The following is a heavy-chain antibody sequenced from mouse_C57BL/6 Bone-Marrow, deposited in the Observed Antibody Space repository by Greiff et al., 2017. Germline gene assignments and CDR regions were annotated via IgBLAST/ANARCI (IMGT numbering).Heavy chain of an antibody. CDR1: GYTFTSYW. D-gene: IGHD1-1*01. Sequence: VQLQQPGAELVKPGASVKLSCKASGYTFTSYWMHWVKQRPGQGLEWIGMIHPNSGSTNYNEKFKSKATLTVDKSSSTAYMQLSSLTSEDSAVYYCARRGVVGWYFDVWGTGTTVTVSS. CDR3: ARRGVVGWYFDV. CDR2: IHPNSGST. J-gene: IGHJ1*03. V-gene: IGHV1-64*01.